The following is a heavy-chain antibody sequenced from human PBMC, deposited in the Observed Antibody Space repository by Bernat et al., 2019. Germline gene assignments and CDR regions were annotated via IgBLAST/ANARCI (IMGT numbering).Heavy chain of an antibody. V-gene: IGHV3-7*01. Sequence: EVQVVESGGDLVQPGGSLRLSCAASGFPFSDYWMTWVRQAPGKGLEWVANINEDEREKNYVDYVKGRFTISRDNAKRSLYLQMNSLRVEETAVYYYTRGLSEVIGYVWFVVFDIWGQGTVVTVSS. J-gene: IGHJ3*02. CDR3: TRGLSEVIGYVWFVVFDI. CDR2: INEDEREK. CDR1: GFPFSDYW. D-gene: IGHD3-9*01.